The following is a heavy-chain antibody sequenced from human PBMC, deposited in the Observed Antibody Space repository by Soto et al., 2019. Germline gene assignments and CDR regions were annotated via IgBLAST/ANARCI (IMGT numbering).Heavy chain of an antibody. D-gene: IGHD6-6*01. CDR2: IYYSGST. Sequence: PSEILSLTCTVSGGSISSSSYYWGWIRQPPGKGLEWIGSIYYSGSTYYNPSLKSRVTISVDTSKNQFSLKLSSVTAADTAVYYCARLSIAARLIDYWGQGTLVTVSS. CDR1: GGSISSSSYY. V-gene: IGHV4-39*01. J-gene: IGHJ4*02. CDR3: ARLSIAARLIDY.